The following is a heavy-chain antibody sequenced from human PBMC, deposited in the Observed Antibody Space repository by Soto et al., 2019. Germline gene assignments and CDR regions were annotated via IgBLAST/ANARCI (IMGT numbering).Heavy chain of an antibody. CDR1: GYSVSSSDYY. CDR3: APLSVSLSGPYGIHV. CDR2: MFYSGLT. J-gene: IGHJ6*02. Sequence: ETLSLTCSVSGYSVSSSDYYWAWIRQPPGKGLEWIGSMFYSGLTYYNPSLKSRVTLSVDTSKNQFSVRLNSVTAADTAVYYCAPLSVSLSGPYGIHVWGQGTTVTVSS. D-gene: IGHD2-15*01. V-gene: IGHV4-39*01.